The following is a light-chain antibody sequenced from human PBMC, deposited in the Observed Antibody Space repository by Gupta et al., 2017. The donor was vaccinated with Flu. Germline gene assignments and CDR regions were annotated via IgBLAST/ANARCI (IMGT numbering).Light chain of an antibody. Sequence: ERATLSCRASQSVSSYLAWYQQQPGQAPRLLIYDASNRATGIPARFSGSGSGTDFTLTISSLEPEDFAGYYCQQRSNWPPLTFGGGTKVEIK. CDR2: DAS. V-gene: IGKV3-11*01. CDR3: QQRSNWPPLT. J-gene: IGKJ4*02. CDR1: QSVSSY.